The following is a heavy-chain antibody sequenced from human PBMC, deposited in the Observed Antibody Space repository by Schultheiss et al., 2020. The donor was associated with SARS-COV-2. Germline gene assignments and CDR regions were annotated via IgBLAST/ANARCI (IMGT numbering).Heavy chain of an antibody. CDR2: IYYSGST. CDR3: TRGSVGFGELFAAALRRRSYYYYDGMDV. J-gene: IGHJ6*02. CDR1: GGSISSYY. V-gene: IGHV4-59*08. Sequence: SETLSLTCTVSGGSISSYYWSWIRQPPGKGLEWIGYIYYSGSTNYNPSLKSRVTISVDTSKNQFSLQLGSVTAGDKAVYYCTRGSVGFGELFAAALRRRSYYYYDGMDVWGQGTTVTVSS. D-gene: IGHD3-10*01.